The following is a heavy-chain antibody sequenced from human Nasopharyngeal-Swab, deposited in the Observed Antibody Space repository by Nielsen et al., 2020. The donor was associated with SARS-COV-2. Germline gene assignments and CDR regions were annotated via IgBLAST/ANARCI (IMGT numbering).Heavy chain of an antibody. CDR3: AKANALFWFGQFKNDAFDT. V-gene: IGHV3-30*18. D-gene: IGHD3-10*01. CDR1: GFSFNNYG. J-gene: IGHJ3*02. CDR2: ISYEGSKK. Sequence: SCTASGFSFNNYGMHWVRQAPGKGLEWVAVISYEGSKKFYAESVEGRFTISRDYSKNTLYLQMDSLRTEDTAMYFCAKANALFWFGQFKNDAFDTWGQGTMVAVSS.